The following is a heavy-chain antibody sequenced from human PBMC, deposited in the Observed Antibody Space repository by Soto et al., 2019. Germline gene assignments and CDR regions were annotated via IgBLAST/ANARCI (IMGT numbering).Heavy chain of an antibody. D-gene: IGHD5-18*01. Sequence: QVQLVQSGAEVKKPGSSVKVSCKASGGTFSSYAISWVRQAPGQGLEWMGGIIPIFGTANYAQKFQGRVTITADESTSTAYMELSSLRSEDTAVYYCARERIQLWLPGTEGSAFDIWGQGTMVTVSS. CDR3: ARERIQLWLPGTEGSAFDI. CDR2: IIPIFGTA. V-gene: IGHV1-69*12. CDR1: GGTFSSYA. J-gene: IGHJ3*02.